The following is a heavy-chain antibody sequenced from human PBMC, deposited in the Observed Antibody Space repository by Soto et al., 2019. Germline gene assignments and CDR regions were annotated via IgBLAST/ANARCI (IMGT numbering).Heavy chain of an antibody. CDR1: GGTFSSYA. J-gene: IGHJ5*02. CDR3: ARGGREQWLAQNWFDP. CDR2: IIPIFGTA. Sequence: SVKVSCKASGGTFSSYAISWVRQAPGQGLEWMGGIIPIFGTANYAQKFQGRVTITADESTSTAYMELSSLRSEDTAVYYCARGGREQWLAQNWFDPWGQGTLVTFSS. V-gene: IGHV1-69*13. D-gene: IGHD6-19*01.